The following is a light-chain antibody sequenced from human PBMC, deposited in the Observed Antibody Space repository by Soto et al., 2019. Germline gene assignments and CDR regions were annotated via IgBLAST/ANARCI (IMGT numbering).Light chain of an antibody. CDR3: QQSFT. V-gene: IGKV1-5*03. J-gene: IGKJ3*01. CDR2: KAS. CDR1: QSISSW. Sequence: DIQMTQSPSTLSASVGDRVTITCRASQSISSWLAWYQQKPGKAPKILIYKASSLESGVPSRFSGSGSGREFTLTISSLQPDDFATYYCQQSFTFGPGTKVDSK.